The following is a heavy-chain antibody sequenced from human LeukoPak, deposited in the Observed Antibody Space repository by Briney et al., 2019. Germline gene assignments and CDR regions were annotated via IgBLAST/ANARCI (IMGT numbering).Heavy chain of an antibody. V-gene: IGHV3-48*01. CDR1: GFTFSSYS. D-gene: IGHD5-12*01. Sequence: GGSLRLSCAASGFTFSSYSMNWVRQAPGKGLEWVSYISSSSSTIYYADSVKGRFTISRDNSKNTLYLQMNSLRAEDTAVYYCAKDPQRSGYDWRDYWGQGTLVTVSS. CDR2: ISSSSSTI. CDR3: AKDPQRSGYDWRDY. J-gene: IGHJ4*02.